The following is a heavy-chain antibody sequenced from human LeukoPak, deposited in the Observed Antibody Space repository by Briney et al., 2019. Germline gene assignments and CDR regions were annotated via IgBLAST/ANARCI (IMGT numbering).Heavy chain of an antibody. J-gene: IGHJ4*02. V-gene: IGHV4-39*01. Sequence: SETLSLTCSVSTGSVNSGVYYWGWVRQPPGKGLEWIGSIHSSGNSYCNPSLKSRVTLSVDTSKNQFSLKLSSVTAADRAVYYCAKHEGSYYDKSGYTFDFWGLGTLVTVPS. CDR2: IHSSGNS. CDR1: TGSVNSGVYY. CDR3: AKHEGSYYDKSGYTFDF. D-gene: IGHD3-22*01.